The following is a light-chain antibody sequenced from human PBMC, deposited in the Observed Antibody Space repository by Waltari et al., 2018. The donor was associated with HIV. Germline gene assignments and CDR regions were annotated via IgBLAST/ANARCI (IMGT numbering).Light chain of an antibody. Sequence: QSVLTQSPSASGTPGQRVTISCSGGSSNIGSNGVDWYQQFPGTAPKLLIYGNNQRPSGVPARFSGSKSGTSASLAISGLQSEDEATYYCATLDDSLNGPIFGGGTRLTVL. V-gene: IGLV1-44*01. CDR2: GNN. J-gene: IGLJ2*01. CDR3: ATLDDSLNGPI. CDR1: SSNIGSNG.